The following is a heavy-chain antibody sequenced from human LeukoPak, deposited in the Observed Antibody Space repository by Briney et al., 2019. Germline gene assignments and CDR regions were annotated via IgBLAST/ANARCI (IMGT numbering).Heavy chain of an antibody. CDR3: ARDRMGAILYFDD. CDR1: GFTFRDYG. CDR2: ITGSGGTT. Sequence: PGGTLSLSCAASGFTFRDYGMSWVRQAPGKGLEWVSAITGSGGTTYYADSLKGGSTIPRENSRNRFYLPMNILPAEDTAVYYCARDRMGAILYFDDWGQGTLVTVSS. D-gene: IGHD1-26*01. J-gene: IGHJ4*02. V-gene: IGHV3-23*01.